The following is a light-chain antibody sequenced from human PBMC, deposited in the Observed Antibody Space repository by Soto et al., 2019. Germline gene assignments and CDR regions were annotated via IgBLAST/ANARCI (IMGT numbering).Light chain of an antibody. CDR3: QSYDSSLSVVV. V-gene: IGLV1-40*01. CDR1: SSNIGAGYG. Sequence: QSVLTQPPSVSGAPGQRVTISCTGNSSNIGAGYGVHWYQRLPGTAPKLLIYGNSNRPSGVPDRFSGSKSGTSASLAITGLQAEDEADYYCQSYDSSLSVVVFGGGTKLTVL. CDR2: GNS. J-gene: IGLJ2*01.